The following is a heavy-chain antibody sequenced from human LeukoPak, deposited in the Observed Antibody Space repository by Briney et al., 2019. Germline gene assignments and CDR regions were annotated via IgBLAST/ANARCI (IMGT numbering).Heavy chain of an antibody. D-gene: IGHD3-10*01. CDR1: GFTFDDYA. J-gene: IGHJ4*02. CDR3: AAYGSGSYPTNFDY. V-gene: IGHV3-9*01. CDR2: ISWNSGSI. Sequence: PGGSLRLSCAASGFTFDDYAMHWVRQAPGKGLEWVSGISWNSGSIGYADSVKGRFTISRDNAKNSLYLQMNSLRAEDTALYYCAAYGSGSYPTNFDYWGQGTLVTVSS.